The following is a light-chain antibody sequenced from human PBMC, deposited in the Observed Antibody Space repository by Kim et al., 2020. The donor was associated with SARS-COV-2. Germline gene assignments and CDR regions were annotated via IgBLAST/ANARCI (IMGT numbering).Light chain of an antibody. CDR2: GKN. Sequence: SSELTQDPAVSVALGQTVRITCLGDSLRSYYASWYQQKPGQAPVLVIYGKNNRPSGIPDRFSGSSSGNTASLTITGAQAEDEADYYCTSRDSSGNPSVV. CDR3: TSRDSSGNPSVV. J-gene: IGLJ2*01. CDR1: SLRSYY. V-gene: IGLV3-19*01.